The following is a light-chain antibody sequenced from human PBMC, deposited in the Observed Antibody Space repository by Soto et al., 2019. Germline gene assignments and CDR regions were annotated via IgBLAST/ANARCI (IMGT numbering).Light chain of an antibody. J-gene: IGLJ3*02. V-gene: IGLV2-23*01. Sequence: QSALTQPASLSGSPGQSITISCTGTSGDIGRYNLVSWFQQFPAKAPKVIIYEGSERPSGVSDRFSGSQSGNTASLTISGLRAEDEADYYCCSYASSGTVLFGGGTKVTVL. CDR3: CSYASSGTVL. CDR1: SGDIGRYNL. CDR2: EGS.